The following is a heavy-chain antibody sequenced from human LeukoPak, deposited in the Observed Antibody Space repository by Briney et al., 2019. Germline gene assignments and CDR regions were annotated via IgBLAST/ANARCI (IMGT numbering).Heavy chain of an antibody. CDR3: AKDGGYSSSWSSLDY. J-gene: IGHJ4*02. D-gene: IGHD6-13*01. Sequence: PGGSLRLSCAASGFTFSSYGMHWVRQARGKGLEWVAVISYDGSNKYYADSVKGRFTISRDNSKNTLYLQMNSLRAEDTAVYYCAKDGGYSSSWSSLDYWGQGTLVTVSS. CDR1: GFTFSSYG. V-gene: IGHV3-30*18. CDR2: ISYDGSNK.